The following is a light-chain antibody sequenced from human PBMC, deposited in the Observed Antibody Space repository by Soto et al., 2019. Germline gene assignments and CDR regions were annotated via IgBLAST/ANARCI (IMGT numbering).Light chain of an antibody. CDR2: EVS. V-gene: IGLV2-14*01. CDR1: SSDVGGYNY. CDR3: SSDTSTSAVL. Sequence: QSVLTQPASVSGSPGQSITISCTGTSSDVGGYNYVPWYQQHPGKAPKLMIYEVSNRPSGVSNRFSGSKSGNTASLTISGPQAEDEADYYCSSDTSTSAVLFGGGTKVTVL. J-gene: IGLJ2*01.